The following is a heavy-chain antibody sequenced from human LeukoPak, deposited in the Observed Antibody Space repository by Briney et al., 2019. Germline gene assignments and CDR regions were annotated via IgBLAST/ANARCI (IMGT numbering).Heavy chain of an antibody. Sequence: SETLSLTCTVSGASVRGYYWSWIRQPPGKGLEWIGYIHYTGNTDYNPSLTSRVTMSVDTSKNQFSLMLTSVTAADTAVYYCARGYGSGSYNNFNQWGQGPPVAVSS. CDR1: GASVRGYY. V-gene: IGHV4-59*02. D-gene: IGHD3-10*01. CDR2: IHYTGNT. J-gene: IGHJ4*02. CDR3: ARGYGSGSYNNFNQ.